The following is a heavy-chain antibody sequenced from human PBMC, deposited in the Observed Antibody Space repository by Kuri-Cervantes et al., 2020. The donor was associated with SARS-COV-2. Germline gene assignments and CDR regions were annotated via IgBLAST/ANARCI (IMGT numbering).Heavy chain of an antibody. CDR1: GFTFSSYS. Sequence: GESLKISCAASGFTFSSYSMNWVRQAPGKGLEWVSFISSSSSYIYYADSVKGRFTISRDNAKNSLYLQMNSLRAEDAAVYYCARDWLRGGFDYWGQGTLVTVSS. J-gene: IGHJ4*02. D-gene: IGHD3-9*01. CDR3: ARDWLRGGFDY. CDR2: ISSSSSYI. V-gene: IGHV3-21*04.